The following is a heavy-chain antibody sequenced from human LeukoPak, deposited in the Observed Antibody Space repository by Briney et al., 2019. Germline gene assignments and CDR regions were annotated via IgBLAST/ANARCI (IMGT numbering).Heavy chain of an antibody. Sequence: GASVKVSCKASGYTFTSYDINWVRQATGQGLEWMGWMNPNSGNTGYAQKFQGRVTMTRNTSISTAYMEPSSLRSEDTAVYYCARVGSAATHEYYYYYMDVWGKGTTVTVSS. V-gene: IGHV1-8*01. CDR1: GYTFTSYD. D-gene: IGHD2-15*01. J-gene: IGHJ6*03. CDR3: ARVGSAATHEYYYYYMDV. CDR2: MNPNSGNT.